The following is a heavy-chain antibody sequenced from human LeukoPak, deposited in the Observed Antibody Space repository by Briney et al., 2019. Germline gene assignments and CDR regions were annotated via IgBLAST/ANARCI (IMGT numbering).Heavy chain of an antibody. J-gene: IGHJ4*02. CDR2: IYYSGST. CDR3: ARLTPSSGCYDS. D-gene: IGHD6-19*01. CDR1: GGSISSYY. Sequence: TSETLSLTCTVSGGSISSYYWSWIRQPPGKGLEWIGYIYYSGSTNYNPSLKSRVTISVDTSKNQFSLKLSSVTAADTAIYYCARLTPSSGCYDSWGQGTLVTVSS. V-gene: IGHV4-59*01.